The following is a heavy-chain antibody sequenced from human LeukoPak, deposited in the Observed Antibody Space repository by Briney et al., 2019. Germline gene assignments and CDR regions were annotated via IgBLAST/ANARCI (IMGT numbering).Heavy chain of an antibody. V-gene: IGHV4-4*02. CDR1: GGSISSSNW. CDR2: IYSSGSS. D-gene: IGHD3-22*01. CDR3: AREGDSSGYYFFDY. J-gene: IGHJ4*02. Sequence: SETLSLTCAVSGGSISSSNWWSWVRQPAGKGLEWIGHIYSSGSSNYNPSLKSRVTISVDTSKNQFSLKLTSVTAADTAVYYCAREGDSSGYYFFDYWGQGTLVSVSS.